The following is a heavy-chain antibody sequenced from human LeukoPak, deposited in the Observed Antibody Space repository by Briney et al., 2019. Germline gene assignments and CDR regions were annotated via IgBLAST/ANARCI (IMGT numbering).Heavy chain of an antibody. CDR3: ARDGDLRAAAGTSFDY. V-gene: IGHV3-30*19. D-gene: IGHD6-13*01. J-gene: IGHJ4*02. Sequence: GRSLRLSCAASGFTFSSYGMHWVRQAPGKGLEWVAVISYDGSNKYYADSVKGRFTISRDNSKNTLYLQMNSLRAEDTAVYYCARDGDLRAAAGTSFDYWGQGTLVTVSS. CDR2: ISYDGSNK. CDR1: GFTFSSYG.